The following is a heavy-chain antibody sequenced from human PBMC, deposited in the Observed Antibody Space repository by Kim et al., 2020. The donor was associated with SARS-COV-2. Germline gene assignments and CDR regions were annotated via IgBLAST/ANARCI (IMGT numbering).Heavy chain of an antibody. CDR3: ARAAAGNYGMDV. CDR2: IWYDGSNK. J-gene: IGHJ6*02. V-gene: IGHV3-33*01. Sequence: GGSLRLSCAASGFTFSRYGMHWVRQAPGKGMEWVAVIWYDGSNKYYEDSVKGRFTISRENSKNTLYLQMNSLRAEDTAVYYCARAAAGNYGMDVWGQGTTFTVSS. CDR1: GFTFSRYG. D-gene: IGHD6-13*01.